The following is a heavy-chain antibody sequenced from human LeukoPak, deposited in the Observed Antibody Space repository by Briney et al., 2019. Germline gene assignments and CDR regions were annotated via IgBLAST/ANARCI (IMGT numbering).Heavy chain of an antibody. CDR3: ARVRYPPTRYFDY. Sequence: SETLSLPCTVSGGSISSSDSYWGWIRQPPGKGLEWIGNIYHSGITYYTPSLKSRVTISVDTSKNQFYLKLSSVTAADTAVYYCARVRYPPTRYFDYWGQGTLVTVSS. CDR2: IYHSGIT. CDR1: GGSISSSDSY. D-gene: IGHD1-26*01. V-gene: IGHV4-39*07. J-gene: IGHJ4*02.